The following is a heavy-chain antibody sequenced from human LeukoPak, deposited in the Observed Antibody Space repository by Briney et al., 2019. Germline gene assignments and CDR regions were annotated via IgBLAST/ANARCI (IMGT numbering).Heavy chain of an antibody. V-gene: IGHV3-21*01. J-gene: IGHJ4*02. CDR3: AREVDGEYYFDY. CDR1: GFTFSSYS. Sequence: PGGSLRLSCAASGFTFSSYSMNWVRQAPGKGLEWVSSISSSYIYYADSVKGRFTISRDNAKNSLYLQMNSLRAEDTAVYYCAREVDGEYYFDYWGQGTLVTVSS. D-gene: IGHD3-10*01. CDR2: ISSSYI.